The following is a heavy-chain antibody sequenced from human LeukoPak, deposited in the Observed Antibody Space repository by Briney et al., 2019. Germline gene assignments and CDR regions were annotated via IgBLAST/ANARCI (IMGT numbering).Heavy chain of an antibody. CDR3: ASYYGDYGFDY. D-gene: IGHD4-17*01. J-gene: IGHJ4*02. V-gene: IGHV4-59*01. Sequence: SETLSLTCTVSGGSISSYYWSWIRQPPGKGLEWIGYIYYSGSTNYNPSLKSRVTISVDTSKNQFSLKLSSVTAADTAMYYCASYYGDYGFDYWGQGTLVTVSS. CDR1: GGSISSYY. CDR2: IYYSGST.